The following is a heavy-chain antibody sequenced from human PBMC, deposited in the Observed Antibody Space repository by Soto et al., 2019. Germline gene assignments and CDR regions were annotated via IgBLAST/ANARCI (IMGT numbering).Heavy chain of an antibody. CDR2: VSGSGIST. J-gene: IGHJ4*02. D-gene: IGHD3-3*01. Sequence: PGGSLRLSGTSSEFVFINYVMSWARQPPGRGLEWVSAVSGSGISTFYADSVKGRFIISRDNSKNTLFLQVNSLKAEDTAVYFCARVQVQDLENIFDYWGQGTLVTVSS. CDR3: ARVQVQDLENIFDY. V-gene: IGHV3-23*01. CDR1: EFVFINYV.